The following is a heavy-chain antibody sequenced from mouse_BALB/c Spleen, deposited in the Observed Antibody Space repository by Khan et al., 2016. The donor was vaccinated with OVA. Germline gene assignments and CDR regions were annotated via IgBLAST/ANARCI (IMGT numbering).Heavy chain of an antibody. CDR2: ISYSGST. D-gene: IGHD2-3*01. V-gene: IGHV3-2*02. J-gene: IGHJ4*01. CDR3: DRDGSRYNYAMDY. Sequence: VQLQESGPGLVKPSQSLTLTCTASGYSITSDYVCYLIRQFPGNKLEWMGYISYSGSTNYNPALKSRISITLDTSKNPSFLQLNYVTTEDTATYYFDRDGSRYNYAMDYWGQGTSVTVSS. CDR1: GYSITSDYV.